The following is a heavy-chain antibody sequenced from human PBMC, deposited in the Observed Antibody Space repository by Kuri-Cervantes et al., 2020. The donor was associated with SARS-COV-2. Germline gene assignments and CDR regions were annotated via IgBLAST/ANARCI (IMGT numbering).Heavy chain of an antibody. CDR1: GYTFTSYG. J-gene: IGHJ4*02. Sequence: ASVKVSCKASGYTFTSYGISWVRQAPGQGLEWMGWISAYNGNTNYAQKLQGRVTMTTDTSTSTAYMELRSLRSDDTAVYYCAREGGFYGDYDLKFDYWGQGTLVTVSS. CDR2: ISAYNGNT. CDR3: AREGGFYGDYDLKFDY. D-gene: IGHD4-17*01. V-gene: IGHV1-18*01.